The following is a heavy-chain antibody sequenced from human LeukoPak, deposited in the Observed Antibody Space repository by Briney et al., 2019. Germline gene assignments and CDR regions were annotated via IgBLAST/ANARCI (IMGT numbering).Heavy chain of an antibody. CDR2: INPNSGGT. CDR3: AKSMVATSYYFDY. Sequence: GASVKVSCKASGYTFTGYYMHWVRQAPGQGLEWMGWINPNSGGTNYAQKFQGRVTMTRDTSISTAYMELSRLRSDDTAVYYCAKSMVATSYYFDYWGQGTLVTVSS. J-gene: IGHJ4*02. D-gene: IGHD5-12*01. CDR1: GYTFTGYY. V-gene: IGHV1-2*02.